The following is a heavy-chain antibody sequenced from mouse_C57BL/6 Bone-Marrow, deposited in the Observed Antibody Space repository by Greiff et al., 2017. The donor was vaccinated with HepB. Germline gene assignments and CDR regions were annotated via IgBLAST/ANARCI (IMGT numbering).Heavy chain of an antibody. Sequence: QVQLQQPGAELVKPGASVKLSCTASGYTFTSYWMHWVKQRPGQGLEWIGMIHPNSGSTNYNEKFKSKATLTVDKSSSTAYMQLSSLTSEDSAVYYCTRRGIYDYALYYWGQGTTLTGSS. J-gene: IGHJ2*01. CDR1: GYTFTSYW. CDR3: TRRGIYDYALYY. D-gene: IGHD2-4*01. V-gene: IGHV1-64*01. CDR2: IHPNSGST.